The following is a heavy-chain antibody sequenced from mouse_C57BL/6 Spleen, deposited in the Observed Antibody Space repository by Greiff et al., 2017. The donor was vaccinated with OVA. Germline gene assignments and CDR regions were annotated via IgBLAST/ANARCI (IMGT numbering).Heavy chain of an antibody. D-gene: IGHD1-1*01. CDR1: GYTFTSYW. Sequence: VQLQQSGAELVKPGASVKLSCKASGYTFTSYWMHWVKQRPGQGLEWIGMIHPNSGSTNYNEKFKSKATLTVDKSSSTAYMQLSSLTSEDSAVYYCARWDYGSSPWFAYWGQGTLVTVSA. V-gene: IGHV1-64*01. CDR2: IHPNSGST. CDR3: ARWDYGSSPWFAY. J-gene: IGHJ3*01.